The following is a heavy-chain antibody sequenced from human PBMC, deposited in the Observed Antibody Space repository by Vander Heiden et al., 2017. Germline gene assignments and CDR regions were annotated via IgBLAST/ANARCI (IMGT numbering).Heavy chain of an antibody. J-gene: IGHJ5*02. CDR3: GRAGGGGRGNWFDP. CDR2: INPSGGSK. CDR1: GYTFTSYY. V-gene: IGHV1-46*01. D-gene: IGHD3-10*01. Sequence: QVQLVQSGAEVKKPGASVTVSCKASGYTFTSYYMHWVRQAPGPGLEWREIINPSGGSKSYAKKYGGRITMTRDTSTATFYRGLSSRRCGDPAVYYWGRAGGGGRGNWFDPWGQGTLVTVSS.